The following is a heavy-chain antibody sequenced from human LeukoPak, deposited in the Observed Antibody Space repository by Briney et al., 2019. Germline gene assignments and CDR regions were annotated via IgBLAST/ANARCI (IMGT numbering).Heavy chain of an antibody. Sequence: SETLSLTCTVSGGSISSSSYYWGWIRQPPGKGLEWIGSIYYSGSTYYNPSLKSRVTISVDTSKNQFSLKLSSVTAADTAVYYCARHLRVVPAAPFDYWGQGTLVTVSS. D-gene: IGHD2-2*01. CDR2: IYYSGST. V-gene: IGHV4-39*01. J-gene: IGHJ4*02. CDR3: ARHLRVVPAAPFDY. CDR1: GGSISSSSYY.